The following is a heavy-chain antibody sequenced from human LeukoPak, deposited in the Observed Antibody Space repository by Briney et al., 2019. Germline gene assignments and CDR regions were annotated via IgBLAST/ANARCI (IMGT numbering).Heavy chain of an antibody. CDR3: VREDWHYDY. J-gene: IGHJ4*02. D-gene: IGHD3-9*01. CDR2: ISPYGGST. Sequence: GASVKVSCKASGYTFTAYDIHWVRQAPGQGLEWMGWISPYGGSTNYARKFQGRVSIARDASISTAYMELSSLTSDDTAVYYCVREDWHYDYWGQGALVTVSS. V-gene: IGHV1-2*02. CDR1: GYTFTAYD.